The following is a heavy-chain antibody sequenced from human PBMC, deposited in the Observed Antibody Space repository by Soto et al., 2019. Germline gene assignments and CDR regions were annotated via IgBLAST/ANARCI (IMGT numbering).Heavy chain of an antibody. J-gene: IGHJ4*02. CDR3: ASVPRRYCSGGSCPYYFDY. Sequence: PSETLSLTCTVSGGSISSGGYYWSWIRQHPGKGLEWIGYIYYSGSTYYNPSLKSRVTISVDTSKNQFSLKLSSVTAADTAVYYCASVPRRYCSGGSCPYYFDYWGQGTLVTVSS. D-gene: IGHD2-15*01. CDR2: IYYSGST. V-gene: IGHV4-31*03. CDR1: GGSISSGGYY.